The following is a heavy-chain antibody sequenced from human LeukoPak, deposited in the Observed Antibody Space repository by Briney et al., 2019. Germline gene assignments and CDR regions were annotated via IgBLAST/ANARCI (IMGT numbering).Heavy chain of an antibody. J-gene: IGHJ6*02. D-gene: IGHD2-21*02. Sequence: GGSLRLSCVGSGFSFSNYAMNWVRQAPGKGLEWVAVISDNGVITYYADSVRGRFTISRDNSKNTLFLLMNRLRAEDTAISYCAKELHEVYYYGTDVWGQGTTVSVSS. CDR2: ISDNGVIT. V-gene: IGHV3-23*01. CDR3: AKELHEVYYYGTDV. CDR1: GFSFSNYA.